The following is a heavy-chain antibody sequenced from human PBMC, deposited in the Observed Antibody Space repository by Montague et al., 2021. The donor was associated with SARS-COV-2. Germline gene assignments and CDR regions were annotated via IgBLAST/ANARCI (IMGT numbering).Heavy chain of an antibody. Sequence: SLRLSCAASGFTFSSYGMHWVRQAPGKGLEWVAVIWYDGSNKYYADSVKGRFTICRDNSKNTLYLQMNSLRAEDTAVYYCASDYGDYQNYYYYYGMDVWGQGTTVTVSS. D-gene: IGHD4-17*01. V-gene: IGHV3-33*01. CDR3: ASDYGDYQNYYYYYGMDV. CDR1: GFTFSSYG. CDR2: IWYDGSNK. J-gene: IGHJ6*02.